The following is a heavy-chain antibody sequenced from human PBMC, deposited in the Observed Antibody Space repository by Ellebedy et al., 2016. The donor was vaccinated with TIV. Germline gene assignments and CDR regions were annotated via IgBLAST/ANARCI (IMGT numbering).Heavy chain of an antibody. CDR3: TRARYNDKWRMIAFDM. CDR2: IWFDGTNE. V-gene: IGHV3-33*08. D-gene: IGHD3-22*01. CDR1: GFTFSTFA. J-gene: IGHJ3*02. Sequence: GGSLRLSCAASGFTFSTFAMHWVRQAPGKGLEWVALIWFDGTNEDYADSVKGRFTISRDNSKNTLYLQMNSLRAEDTAVYYCTRARYNDKWRMIAFDMWGQGTIVTVSP.